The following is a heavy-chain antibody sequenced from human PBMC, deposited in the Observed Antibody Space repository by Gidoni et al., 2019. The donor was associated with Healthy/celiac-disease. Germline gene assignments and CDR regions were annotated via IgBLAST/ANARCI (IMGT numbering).Heavy chain of an antibody. CDR1: AYSFPSYW. Sequence: EVQLVQSGAEVKKPGESLRLSCTGSAYSFPSYWISWVRQMPGKGLEWMGRIDPSDSYTNYSPSFQGHVTISADKSISTAYLQWSSLKASDTAMYYCARKSPYSSSWYYFDYWGQGTLVTVSS. V-gene: IGHV5-10-1*01. D-gene: IGHD6-13*01. CDR3: ARKSPYSSSWYYFDY. CDR2: IDPSDSYT. J-gene: IGHJ4*02.